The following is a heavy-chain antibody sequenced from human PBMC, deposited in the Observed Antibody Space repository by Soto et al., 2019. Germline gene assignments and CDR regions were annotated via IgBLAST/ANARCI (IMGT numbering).Heavy chain of an antibody. D-gene: IGHD6-19*01. CDR1: GFTFNYYP. CDR3: ARLPGPLVAVLYIYPLDGREAMSDVDV. CDR2: VSFDGSNK. V-gene: IGHV3-30-3*01. Sequence: ESGGGVVQPGGSLRLSCAASGFTFNYYPMHWVRQAPGKGLEWVAVVSFDGSNKYYADSVKGRFTISKDNSKNTLYLQMNSLRREDTAVYYCARLPGPLVAVLYIYPLDGREAMSDVDVW. J-gene: IGHJ6*01.